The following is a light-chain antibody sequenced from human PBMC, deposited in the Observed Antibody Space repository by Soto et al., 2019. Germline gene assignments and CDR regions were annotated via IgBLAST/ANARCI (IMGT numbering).Light chain of an antibody. CDR1: QSIYSS. V-gene: IGKV1-39*01. CDR3: QQSYSAPYT. CDR2: AAS. Sequence: DIQMTQSPSSLSASVGDRVTITCRASQSIYSSLNWYHQKPGKAPKLLIYAASNLQSGVPSRFSGSGSGTDFTLSISSLQPEDFATYDWQQSYSAPYTFGQGTKLEI. J-gene: IGKJ2*01.